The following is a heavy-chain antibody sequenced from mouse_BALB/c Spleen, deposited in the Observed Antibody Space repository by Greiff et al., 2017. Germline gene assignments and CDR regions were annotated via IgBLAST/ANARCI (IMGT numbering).Heavy chain of an antibody. D-gene: IGHD4-1*01. V-gene: IGHV5-12-2*01. Sequence: EVNVVESGGGLVQPGGSLKLSCAASGFTFSSYTMSWVRQTPEKRLEWVAYISNGGGSTYYPDTVKGRFTISRDNAKNTLYLQMSSLKSEDTAMYYCARNWDYAMDYWGQGTSVTVSS. CDR2: ISNGGGST. CDR3: ARNWDYAMDY. CDR1: GFTFSSYT. J-gene: IGHJ4*01.